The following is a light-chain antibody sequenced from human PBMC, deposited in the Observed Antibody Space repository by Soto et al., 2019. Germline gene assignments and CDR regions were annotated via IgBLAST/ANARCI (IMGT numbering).Light chain of an antibody. CDR2: DDS. V-gene: IGLV3-21*02. CDR1: DMGTKS. J-gene: IGLJ3*02. Sequence: SYELTQPPSVSVAPGQTARITCEGNDMGTKSVSWFQQKAGQAPVLVVYDDSDRPSGIPERFSGSDSGNTATLTISRVGAGDEADYYCQVWDSSSDWVFGGGTKLTVL. CDR3: QVWDSSSDWV.